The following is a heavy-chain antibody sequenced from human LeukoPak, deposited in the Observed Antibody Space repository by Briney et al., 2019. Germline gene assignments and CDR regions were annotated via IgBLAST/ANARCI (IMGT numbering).Heavy chain of an antibody. CDR2: MNPNSGNT. V-gene: IGHV1-8*03. D-gene: IGHD3-16*02. CDR1: GYTFTSYD. J-gene: IGHJ6*03. CDR3: ARAVYDYVWGSYRAHSYYYYYMDV. Sequence: ASVKVSCKASGYTFTSYDINWVRQATGQGLEWMGWMNPNSGNTGYAQKFQGRVTITRNTSISTAYMELSSLRSEDTAVYYCARAVYDYVWGSYRAHSYYYYYMDVWGRGTTVTVSS.